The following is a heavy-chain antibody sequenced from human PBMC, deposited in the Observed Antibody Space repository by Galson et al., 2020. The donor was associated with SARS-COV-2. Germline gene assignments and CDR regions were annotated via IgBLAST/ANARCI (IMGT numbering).Heavy chain of an antibody. CDR2: IYSDGSST. CDR3: ARGDMRNDYFDY. D-gene: IGHD3-16*01. J-gene: IGHJ4*02. V-gene: IGHV3-74*01. CDR1: GFTFSSYW. Sequence: ALHGESLKISCAASGFTFSSYWMHWVRQAPGKGLVWVSRIYSDGSSTDYADSVKGRFTISGDNAKNTLYLQMNSLRAEDTAVYYCARGDMRNDYFDYWGQGTLVTVSS.